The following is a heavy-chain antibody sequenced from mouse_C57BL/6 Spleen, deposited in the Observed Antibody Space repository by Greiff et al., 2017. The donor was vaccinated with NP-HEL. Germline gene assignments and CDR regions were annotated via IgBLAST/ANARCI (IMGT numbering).Heavy chain of an antibody. Sequence: EVQLQQSGPELVKPGASVKISCKASGYSFTDYNMNWVKQSNGKSLEWIGVINPNYGTTSYNQKFKGKATLTVDQSSSTDYMQLNSLTSEDSAVYYCATTVVAGPYAMDYWGQGTSVTVSS. V-gene: IGHV1-39*01. D-gene: IGHD1-1*01. CDR1: GYSFTDYN. J-gene: IGHJ4*01. CDR3: ATTVVAGPYAMDY. CDR2: INPNYGTT.